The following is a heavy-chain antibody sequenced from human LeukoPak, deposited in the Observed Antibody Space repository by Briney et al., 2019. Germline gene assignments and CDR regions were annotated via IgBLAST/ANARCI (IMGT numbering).Heavy chain of an antibody. J-gene: IGHJ3*02. V-gene: IGHV3-7*01. Sequence: GGSLRLSCAAPGFTFSSYWMSWVRQAPGKGLEWVANIKQDGSEKYYVDSVKGRFTISRDNAKNSLYLQMNSLRAEDTAVYYCARDRVAGGWYGRGTFDIWGQGTMVTVSS. CDR3: ARDRVAGGWYGRGTFDI. CDR2: IKQDGSEK. CDR1: GFTFSSYW. D-gene: IGHD6-19*01.